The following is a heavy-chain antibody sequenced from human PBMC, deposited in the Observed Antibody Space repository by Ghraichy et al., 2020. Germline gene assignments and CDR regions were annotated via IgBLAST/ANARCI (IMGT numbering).Heavy chain of an antibody. CDR3: AKDGGSYGAFDI. CDR1: GFTFTNYA. Sequence: GGSLRLSCAASGFTFTNYAMGWVRQAPGKGLEWVSSISGSGADTFYADSVKGRFTISRDYSKNTLYLQMNSLRAEDTAVYYCAKDGGSYGAFDIWGQGTIFSVSS. CDR2: ISGSGADT. D-gene: IGHD2-15*01. V-gene: IGHV3-23*01. J-gene: IGHJ3*02.